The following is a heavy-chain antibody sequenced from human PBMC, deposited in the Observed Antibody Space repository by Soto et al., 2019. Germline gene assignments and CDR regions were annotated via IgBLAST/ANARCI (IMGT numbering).Heavy chain of an antibody. J-gene: IGHJ1*01. CDR3: ARDLVHLGELSPFRH. CDR2: ISSSSSYI. Sequence: EVQLVESGGGLVKPGGSLRLSCAASGFTFSSYSMNWVRQAPGKGLEWVSSISSSSSYIYYADSVKGRFTISRDNAKNSLYLPMNSLRAEDTAVYYCARDLVHLGELSPFRHWGQGTLVTVSS. CDR1: GFTFSSYS. D-gene: IGHD3-16*02. V-gene: IGHV3-21*01.